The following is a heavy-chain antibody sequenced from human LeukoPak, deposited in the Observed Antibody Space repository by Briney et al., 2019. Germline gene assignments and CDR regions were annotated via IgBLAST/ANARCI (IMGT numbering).Heavy chain of an antibody. V-gene: IGHV3-23*01. Sequence: GGSLRLSCAASGFTFSSYAMSWVRQAPGKGLEWVSAISGSGGITYYADSVKGRFIISRDNAKNSLYLQMNSLRAEDTAVYYCANALGAHYFDSWGQGTLVTVSS. J-gene: IGHJ4*02. CDR2: ISGSGGIT. CDR3: ANALGAHYFDS. D-gene: IGHD1-26*01. CDR1: GFTFSSYA.